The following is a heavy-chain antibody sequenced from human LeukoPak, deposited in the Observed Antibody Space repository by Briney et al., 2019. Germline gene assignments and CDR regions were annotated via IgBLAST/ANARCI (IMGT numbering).Heavy chain of an antibody. D-gene: IGHD2-2*01. V-gene: IGHV3-15*01. J-gene: IGHJ6*03. CDR1: GFTFSNAW. CDR3: AKCAYCSSTSCVGAYYYYYMDV. Sequence: GGSLRLSCAASGFTFSNAWMSWVRQAPGKGLEWVGRIKSKTDGGTTDYAAPVKGRFTISRDNSKNTLYLQMNSLRAEDTAVYYCAKCAYCSSTSCVGAYYYYYMDVWGKGTTVTVSS. CDR2: IKSKTDGGTT.